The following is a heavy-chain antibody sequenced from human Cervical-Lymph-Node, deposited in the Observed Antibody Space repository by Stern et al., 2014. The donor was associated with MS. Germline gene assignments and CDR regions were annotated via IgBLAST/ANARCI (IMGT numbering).Heavy chain of an antibody. V-gene: IGHV3-49*05. CDR2: MRSKANGRTT. CDR3: STSYFDY. CDR1: GFTFGGHA. J-gene: IGHJ4*02. Sequence: EVQLVASGGGLVKPGRSLRLSCKTSGFTFGGHAMSWFRQAPGKGLEWVSFMRSKANGRTTEYAASVKGRFTISRDDSKSIAYLQMNSLKIEDTAVYYCSTSYFDYWGQGTLVTVSS.